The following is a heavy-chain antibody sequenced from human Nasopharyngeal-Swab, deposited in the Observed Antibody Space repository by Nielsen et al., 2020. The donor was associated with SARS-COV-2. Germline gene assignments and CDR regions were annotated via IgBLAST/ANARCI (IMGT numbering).Heavy chain of an antibody. CDR3: ARGVETIHH. Sequence: GGSLRLSCAASGFTFSSYAMHWVRQAPGKGLEWISDISSSGSITHYADSMKGRFTISRDNAKKSLYLQMNSLRAEDTAVYYCARGVETIHHWGQGSLVTVSS. J-gene: IGHJ1*01. D-gene: IGHD5-24*01. CDR1: GFTFSSYA. V-gene: IGHV3-48*03. CDR2: ISSSGSIT.